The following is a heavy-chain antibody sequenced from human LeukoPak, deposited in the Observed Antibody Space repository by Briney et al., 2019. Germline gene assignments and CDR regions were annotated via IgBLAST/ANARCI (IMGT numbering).Heavy chain of an antibody. CDR3: ARGYSSSWYVAWQVWFDP. J-gene: IGHJ5*02. Sequence: ASVKVSCKASGYTFTSYGISWVRQAPGQGLEWMGWISAYNGNTNYAQKLRGRVTMTTDTSTSTAYMELRSLRSDDTAVYYCARGYSSSWYVAWQVWFDPWGQGTLVTVSS. CDR2: ISAYNGNT. V-gene: IGHV1-18*01. CDR1: GYTFTSYG. D-gene: IGHD6-13*01.